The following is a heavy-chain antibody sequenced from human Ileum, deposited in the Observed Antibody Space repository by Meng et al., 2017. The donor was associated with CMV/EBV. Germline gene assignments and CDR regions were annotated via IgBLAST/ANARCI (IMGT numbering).Heavy chain of an antibody. CDR1: GDSITTGNSY. Sequence: QVQLRESGRGLVKPLETLSLICSVSGDSITTGNSYWSWIRQAPGKDMEWIGYIYNSGKTDCNPSLKSRVTISIDTSKNQFSLKLTSVTAADTAVYYCARGRVAQDYWGQGTLVTVSS. CDR2: IYNSGKT. V-gene: IGHV4-30-4*01. J-gene: IGHJ4*02. CDR3: ARGRVAQDY.